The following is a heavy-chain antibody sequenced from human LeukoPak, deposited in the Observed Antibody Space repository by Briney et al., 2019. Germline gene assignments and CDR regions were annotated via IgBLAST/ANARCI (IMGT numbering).Heavy chain of an antibody. D-gene: IGHD2-2*02. J-gene: IGHJ4*02. Sequence: ASVKVSCKASGGTFSSYAISWVRQAPGQGLEWMGGIIPIFGTASYAQKFQGRVTITTDESTSTAYMELSSLRSEDTDVYYCARHPCPGYQLLYQECYFDYWGQGTLVTVSS. CDR2: IIPIFGTA. CDR1: GGTFSSYA. V-gene: IGHV1-69*05. CDR3: ARHPCPGYQLLYQECYFDY.